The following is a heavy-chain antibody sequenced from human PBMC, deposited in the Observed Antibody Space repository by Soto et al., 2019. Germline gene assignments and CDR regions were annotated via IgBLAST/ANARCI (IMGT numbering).Heavy chain of an antibody. CDR2: TIPMFGTP. Sequence: QVQLVQSGAEMQQPGASVRVSCKASGGTFSKYAFSWVRQAPGQGLEWLGGTIPMFGTPNYAQKFQGRDAISADESTATVYMELSSLRSEYTAVYFWASPLRDRDYYYGMAVWGQGTAVTVSS. J-gene: IGHJ6*02. V-gene: IGHV1-69*01. D-gene: IGHD3-22*01. CDR1: GGTFSKYA. CDR3: ASPLRDRDYYYGMAV.